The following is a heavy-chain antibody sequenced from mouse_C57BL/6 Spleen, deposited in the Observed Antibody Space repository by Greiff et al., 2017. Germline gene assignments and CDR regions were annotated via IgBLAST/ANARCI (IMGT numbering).Heavy chain of an antibody. J-gene: IGHJ3*01. CDR2: IDPSDSYT. D-gene: IGHD4-1*01. Sequence: QVQLQQPGAELVMPGASVKLSCKASGYTFTSYWMHWVKQRPGQGLEWIGEIDPSDSYTNYNQKFKGKSTLTVDKSSSTAYMQLSSLTSEDSAVYYCARPNWDGFAYWGQGTLVTVSA. CDR3: ARPNWDGFAY. V-gene: IGHV1-69*01. CDR1: GYTFTSYW.